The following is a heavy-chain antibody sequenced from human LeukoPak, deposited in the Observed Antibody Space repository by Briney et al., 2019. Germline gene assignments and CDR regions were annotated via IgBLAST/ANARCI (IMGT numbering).Heavy chain of an antibody. V-gene: IGHV1-69*13. CDR3: ARVGAWGITISFAIDY. CDR1: GGTFSSYA. CDR2: IIPIFGTA. Sequence: GASVKVSCKASGGTFSSYAISWVRQAPGQGLEWMGGIIPIFGTANYAQKFQGRVTITADESTSTAYMELSSLRSEDTAVYYCARVGAWGITISFAIDYWGQGTLVTVSS. D-gene: IGHD3-3*01. J-gene: IGHJ4*02.